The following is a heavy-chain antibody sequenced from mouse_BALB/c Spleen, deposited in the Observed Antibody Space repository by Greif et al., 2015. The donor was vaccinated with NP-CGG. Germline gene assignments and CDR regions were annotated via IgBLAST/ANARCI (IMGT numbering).Heavy chain of an antibody. CDR1: GYSITSGYY. Sequence: EVQLQQSGPGLVKPSQSLSLTCSVTGYSITSGYYWNWIRQFPGNKLEWMGYISYDGSNNYNPSLKNRISITRDTSKNQFFLKLNSVTTEDTATYYCATYYGNYLAWFAYWGQGTLVTVSA. D-gene: IGHD2-10*01. J-gene: IGHJ3*01. V-gene: IGHV3-6*02. CDR2: ISYDGSN. CDR3: ATYYGNYLAWFAY.